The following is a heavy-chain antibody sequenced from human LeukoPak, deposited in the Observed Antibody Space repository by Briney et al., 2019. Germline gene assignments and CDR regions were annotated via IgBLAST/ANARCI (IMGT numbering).Heavy chain of an antibody. CDR1: GFTFNTYT. CDR2: ISSSSIYI. D-gene: IGHD1-7*01. CDR3: ARDNSNYAGRFFYYMDV. J-gene: IGHJ6*03. V-gene: IGHV3-21*01. Sequence: GGSLRLSCAASGFTFNTYTINWVRQAPGKGLEWVSSISSSSIYIYYADSVKGRFTISRDNAKNSLYLQMNSLRAEDTAVYYCARDNSNYAGRFFYYMDVWGKGTTVTVSS.